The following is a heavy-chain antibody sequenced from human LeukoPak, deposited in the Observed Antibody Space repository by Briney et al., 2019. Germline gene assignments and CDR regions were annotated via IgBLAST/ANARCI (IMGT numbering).Heavy chain of an antibody. CDR3: ATPYGSGSYDY. Sequence: GGSLRLSCAASGFTFSSYAMNWVRQAPGKGLEWVSAISGSGGSAYYADSLKGRFAIPRDNSKNTLYLQMNSLTVEDTAVYYCATPYGSGSYDYWGQGTLVTVSS. V-gene: IGHV3-23*01. CDR1: GFTFSSYA. J-gene: IGHJ4*02. CDR2: ISGSGGSA. D-gene: IGHD3-10*01.